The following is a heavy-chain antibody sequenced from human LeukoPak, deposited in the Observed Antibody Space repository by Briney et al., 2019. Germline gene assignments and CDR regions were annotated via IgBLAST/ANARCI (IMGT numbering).Heavy chain of an antibody. CDR1: GFTFSSYA. J-gene: IGHJ4*02. CDR3: ARDDCSGGSCYSLH. V-gene: IGHV3-23*01. Sequence: PGGSLRLSCAASGFTFSSYAMSWVRQAPGKGLEWVSAISGNGGSTFYTDAVKGRFTISRDNSKNTLYLQMNSLRAEDTAVYYCARDDCSGGSCYSLHWGQGTLVTVSS. D-gene: IGHD2-15*01. CDR2: ISGNGGST.